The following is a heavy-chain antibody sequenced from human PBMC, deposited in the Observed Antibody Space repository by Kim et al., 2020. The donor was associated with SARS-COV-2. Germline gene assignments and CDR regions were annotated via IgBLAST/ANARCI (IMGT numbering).Heavy chain of an antibody. CDR1: GGTFSSYA. V-gene: IGHV1-69*04. Sequence: SVKVSCKASGGTFSSYAISWVRQAPGQGLEWMGRIIPILGIANYAQKFQGRVTITADKSTSTAYMELSSLRSEDTAVYYCARDLGYCSSTSCYEGYFDYWGQGTLVTVSS. CDR2: IIPILGIA. J-gene: IGHJ4*02. D-gene: IGHD2-2*01. CDR3: ARDLGYCSSTSCYEGYFDY.